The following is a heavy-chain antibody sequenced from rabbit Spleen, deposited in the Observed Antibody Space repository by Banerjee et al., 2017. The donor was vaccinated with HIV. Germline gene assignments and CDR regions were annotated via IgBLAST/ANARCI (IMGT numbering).Heavy chain of an antibody. V-gene: IGHV1S45*01. Sequence: QEQLVESGGGLVQPEGSLTLTCKASGFSFSDRDVMCWVRQAPGKGLEWIACIHGGSKNNIYYASWAKCRFSISKASSTTVTLQMTSLTAADTATYFCARFYAGYGDFGYAAMWGQGTLVTVS. CDR1: GFSFSDRDV. CDR2: IHGGSKNNI. D-gene: IGHD7-1*01. J-gene: IGHJ3*01. CDR3: ARFYAGYGDFGYAAM.